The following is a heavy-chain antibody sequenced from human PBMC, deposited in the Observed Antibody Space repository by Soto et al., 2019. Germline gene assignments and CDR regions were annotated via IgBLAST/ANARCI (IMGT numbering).Heavy chain of an antibody. CDR2: AHHSGRT. J-gene: IGHJ4*02. Sequence: SETLSLTCTVSGVSMSSSNWWNWVRQSPGKGLEWIGEAHHSGRTNYNPSLKSRVTISVDKSKNHFSLRLSSVTAADTAVYYCARSEATGLDYWGQGTLVTVSS. CDR1: GVSMSSSNW. CDR3: ARSEATGLDY. V-gene: IGHV4-4*02. D-gene: IGHD1-26*01.